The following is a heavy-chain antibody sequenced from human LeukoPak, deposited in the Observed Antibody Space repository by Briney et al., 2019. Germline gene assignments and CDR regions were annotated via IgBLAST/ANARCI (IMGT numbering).Heavy chain of an antibody. D-gene: IGHD7-27*01. CDR2: ISSSGSII. V-gene: IGHV3-48*03. Sequence: PGGSLRLSCAASGFTFSSSAISWVRQAPGKGLEWVSYISSSGSIIYYADSVKGRFTISRDNAKRSLFLQMNSLRVEDTAVYYCARTMWGFDYWGQGTLVTVSS. J-gene: IGHJ4*02. CDR3: ARTMWGFDY. CDR1: GFTFSSSA.